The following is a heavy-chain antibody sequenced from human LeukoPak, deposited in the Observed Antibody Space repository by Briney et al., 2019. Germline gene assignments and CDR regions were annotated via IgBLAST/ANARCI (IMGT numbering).Heavy chain of an antibody. D-gene: IGHD1-7*01. Sequence: SETLSLTCNVSGGSVSSDSYFWNWVRQPPGKGLEWIGYIYSSGSTNYNRSLKSRVTISLDTSKNQFSLKLSSVTAADTAVYYCARDNWNYGSSMDVWGQGTTVTVSS. CDR3: ARDNWNYGSSMDV. CDR1: GGSVSSDSYF. V-gene: IGHV4-61*01. CDR2: IYSSGST. J-gene: IGHJ6*02.